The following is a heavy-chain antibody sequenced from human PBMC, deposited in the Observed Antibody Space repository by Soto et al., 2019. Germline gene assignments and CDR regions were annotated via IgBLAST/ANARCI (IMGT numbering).Heavy chain of an antibody. D-gene: IGHD3-10*01. Sequence: EVQLVESGGGLVQPGGSLRLSCAASGFTFSTYDMHWVRQATGKGLEWVSAIGTAGDTYYPVSVKGGFTISRENAENSLNLQMNSLRAGDTAVYYCARGGAMVRGEGIFEYWGQGTLVTVSS. CDR2: IGTAGDT. J-gene: IGHJ4*02. V-gene: IGHV3-13*01. CDR1: GFTFSTYD. CDR3: ARGGAMVRGEGIFEY.